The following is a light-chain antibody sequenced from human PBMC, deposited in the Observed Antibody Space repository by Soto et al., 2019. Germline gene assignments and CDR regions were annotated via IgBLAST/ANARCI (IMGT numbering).Light chain of an antibody. V-gene: IGKV1-5*01. Sequence: DIQMTQSPSSLSPSVGDRVTITCRASRSISDWLAWYQQKPGKAPELLIFDASNLKSGVSSRFSGSGSGTEFTLPIGRLQPDDVATYYCLQYSSHSWTFGEGTKVEIK. CDR2: DAS. CDR1: RSISDW. CDR3: LQYSSHSWT. J-gene: IGKJ1*01.